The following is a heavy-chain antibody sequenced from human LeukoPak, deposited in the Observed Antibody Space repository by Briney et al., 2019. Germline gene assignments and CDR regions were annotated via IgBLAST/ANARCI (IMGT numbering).Heavy chain of an antibody. D-gene: IGHD1-1*01. J-gene: IGHJ4*02. CDR2: INPNSGGT. Sequence: ASVKVSCKASGYTFTGYYMHWVRQAPGQGLEWMGWINPNSGGTNYAQKFQGRVTMTRDTSISTAYMELSRLRSDDTAVYYCARDRYWNDLMLPAYWGQGTLVTVSS. V-gene: IGHV1-2*02. CDR3: ARDRYWNDLMLPAY. CDR1: GYTFTGYY.